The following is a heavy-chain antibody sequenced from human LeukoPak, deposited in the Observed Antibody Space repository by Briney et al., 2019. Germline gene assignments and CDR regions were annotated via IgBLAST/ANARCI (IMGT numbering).Heavy chain of an antibody. D-gene: IGHD3-16*02. CDR1: GYTFTSYA. CDR2: INAGNGNT. Sequence: ASVKVSCKASGYTFTSYAMHWVRQAPGQRLEWMGWINAGNGNTKYSQKFQGRVTITRDTSASTAYMELSSLRSDDTAVYYCAREINYVWGSYRFDPWGQGTLVTVSS. CDR3: AREINYVWGSYRFDP. J-gene: IGHJ5*02. V-gene: IGHV1-3*01.